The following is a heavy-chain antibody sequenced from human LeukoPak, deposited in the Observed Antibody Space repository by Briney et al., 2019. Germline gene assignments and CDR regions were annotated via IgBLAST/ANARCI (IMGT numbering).Heavy chain of an antibody. J-gene: IGHJ4*02. Sequence: SETLSLTCTVSGGSISSSSYYWGWGWIRQPPGKGLEWIGEINHSGSTNYNPSLKSRVTISVDTSKNQFSLKLTSVTAADTAVYYCARGLRGGDFWSGYYEYFDYWGQGTLVTVSS. V-gene: IGHV4-39*07. CDR3: ARGLRGGDFWSGYYEYFDY. CDR1: GGSISSSSYY. CDR2: INHSGST. D-gene: IGHD3-3*01.